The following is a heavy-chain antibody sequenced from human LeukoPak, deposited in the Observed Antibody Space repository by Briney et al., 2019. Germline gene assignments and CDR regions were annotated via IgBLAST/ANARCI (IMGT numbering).Heavy chain of an antibody. D-gene: IGHD3-16*01. J-gene: IGHJ4*02. CDR3: TRGAGWLIDY. CDR2: FYNSGSS. Sequence: SETLSLTCTVSGGSISDYCRGWIRQPPGKGLEWIGYFYNSGSSTYNPSLKSRVTISVDTSKEQSSLKVNSVTAADTAVYYCTRGAGWLIDYWGQGILATVSS. CDR1: GGSISDYC. V-gene: IGHV4-59*01.